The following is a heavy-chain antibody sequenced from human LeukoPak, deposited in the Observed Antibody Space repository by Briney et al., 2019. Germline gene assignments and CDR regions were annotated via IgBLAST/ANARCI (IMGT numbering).Heavy chain of an antibody. V-gene: IGHV1-58*02. CDR1: GFTFTSSA. CDR3: AAAVYDSSGYYYEYYFDY. J-gene: IGHJ4*02. CDR2: IVVGSGNT. Sequence: SVKVSCKASGFTFTSSAMQWVRQARGQRVEWIGWIVVGSGNTNYAQKFQERVTITSDMSTSTAYMELSSLRSEDTAVYCCAAAVYDSSGYYYEYYFDYWGQGTLVTVSS. D-gene: IGHD3-22*01.